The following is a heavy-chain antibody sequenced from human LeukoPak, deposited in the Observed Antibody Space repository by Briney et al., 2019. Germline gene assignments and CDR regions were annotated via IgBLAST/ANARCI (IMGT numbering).Heavy chain of an antibody. CDR1: GFTFSSYS. J-gene: IGHJ5*02. Sequence: GGSLRLSCAASGFTFSSYSMNWVRQAPGKGLEWVSYTSSSSSTIYYADSVKGRFTISRDNAKNSLYLQMNSLRAEDTAVYYCAGSRGYDFWSGPDPWGQGTLVTVSS. V-gene: IGHV3-48*01. CDR2: TSSSSSTI. CDR3: AGSRGYDFWSGPDP. D-gene: IGHD3-3*01.